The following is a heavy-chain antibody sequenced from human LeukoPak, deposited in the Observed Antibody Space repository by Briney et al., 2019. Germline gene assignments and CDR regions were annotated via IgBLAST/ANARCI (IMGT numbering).Heavy chain of an antibody. CDR3: ARDRDGEMFDS. D-gene: IGHD7-27*01. J-gene: IGHJ5*01. Sequence: SETLSLTCTVSGGSISSGSYFWSWIRQLPGKGLEWLGYVYYTGSAHFNPSLKSRATISLDTSKNQFSLKLSSVTAADTAIYYCARDRDGEMFDSWGQGTLVTVSS. CDR2: VYYTGSA. V-gene: IGHV4-31*03. CDR1: GGSISSGSYF.